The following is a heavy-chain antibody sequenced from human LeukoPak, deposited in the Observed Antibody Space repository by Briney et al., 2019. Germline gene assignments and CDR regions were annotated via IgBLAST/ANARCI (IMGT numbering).Heavy chain of an antibody. Sequence: ASVKVTCKASVYTFTSYGISWVRQAPAQGLEWMGWISAYNGNTNYAQKLQGRVTMTTDTSTSTAYMELRSLRSDDTAVYYRARVSRDFSSVSLYYFDDWGQGTLVTVSS. CDR1: VYTFTSYG. D-gene: IGHD3-3*01. V-gene: IGHV1-18*01. CDR2: ISAYNGNT. J-gene: IGHJ4*02. CDR3: ARVSRDFSSVSLYYFDD.